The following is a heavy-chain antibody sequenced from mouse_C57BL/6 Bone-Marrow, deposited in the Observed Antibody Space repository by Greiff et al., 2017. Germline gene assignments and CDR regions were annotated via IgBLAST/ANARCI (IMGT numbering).Heavy chain of an antibody. J-gene: IGHJ1*03. CDR1: GYTFTSYG. CDR2: IHPSSGNT. D-gene: IGHD1-2*01. CDR3: ATLRRDWYFDV. V-gene: IGHV1-81*01. Sequence: VQLQQPGAELVRPGASVKLSCKASGYTFTSYGISWVKQRTGQGLEWIGEIHPSSGNTYYNQKFKGKATLTADKSSSTAYMELRSLTSEDSAVYFCATLRRDWYFDVWGTGTTVTVSS.